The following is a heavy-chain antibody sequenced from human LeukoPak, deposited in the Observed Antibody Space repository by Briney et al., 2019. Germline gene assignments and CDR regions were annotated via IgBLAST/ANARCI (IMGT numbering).Heavy chain of an antibody. CDR2: ISYDGSNK. CDR3: AKGGSYYVTGRGPWD. V-gene: IGHV3-30*18. Sequence: GGSLRLSCAAAGFRFNIYGMHWVRQAPGKGLEWVAVISYDGSNKFYADSVKGRFTISRDDSKNTLYLQMNSLRAEDTAVYYCAKGGSYYVTGRGPWDWGQGTLVTVSS. CDR1: GFRFNIYG. D-gene: IGHD1-26*01. J-gene: IGHJ4*02.